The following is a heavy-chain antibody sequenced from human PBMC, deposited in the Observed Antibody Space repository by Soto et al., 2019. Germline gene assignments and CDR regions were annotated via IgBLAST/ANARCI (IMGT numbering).Heavy chain of an antibody. CDR3: AKDPTLLRYFDWLGGSFDY. CDR2: ISYDGSNK. D-gene: IGHD3-9*01. CDR1: GFTFSSYG. V-gene: IGHV3-30*18. Sequence: PGGSLRLSXAASGFTFSSYGMHWVRQAPGKGLEWVAVISYDGSNKYYVDSVKGRFTISRDNSKNTLYLQMNSLRAEDTAVYYCAKDPTLLRYFDWLGGSFDYWGQGTLVTVSS. J-gene: IGHJ4*02.